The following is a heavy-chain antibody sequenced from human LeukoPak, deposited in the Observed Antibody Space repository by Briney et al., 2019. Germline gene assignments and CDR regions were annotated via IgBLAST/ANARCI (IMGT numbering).Heavy chain of an antibody. Sequence: GGSLRLSCVASGFNIRNHWMSWVRQTPGKGLEWVATMKEDGTEKDYVDAVKGRFTISRDNAMNSVYLQMSRLRAEDTAVYYCARSRPVVTAIDHERLGYWGQGTLVTVSS. J-gene: IGHJ4*02. CDR3: ARSRPVVTAIDHERLGY. CDR1: GFNIRNHW. V-gene: IGHV3-7*01. D-gene: IGHD2-21*02. CDR2: MKEDGTEK.